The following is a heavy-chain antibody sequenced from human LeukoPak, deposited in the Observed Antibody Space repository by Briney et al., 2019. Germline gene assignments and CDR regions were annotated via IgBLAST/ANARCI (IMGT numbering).Heavy chain of an antibody. CDR3: ASGNYYDSSGYYPPLCH. CDR1: GFTFSSYE. CDR2: ITSSGSTI. D-gene: IGHD3-22*01. V-gene: IGHV3-48*03. J-gene: IGHJ4*02. Sequence: GGSLRLSCAASGFTFSSYEMNWVRQAPGKGLEWVSYITSSGSTIYYADSVEGRFTISRDNAKNSLYLQMNSLRAEDTAVYYRASGNYYDSSGYYPPLCHWGQGTLVTVSS.